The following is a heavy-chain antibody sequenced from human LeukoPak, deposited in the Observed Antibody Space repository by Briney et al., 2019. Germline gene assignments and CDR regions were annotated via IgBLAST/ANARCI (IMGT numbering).Heavy chain of an antibody. D-gene: IGHD3-10*01. CDR1: GFTFSSYS. J-gene: IGHJ5*02. V-gene: IGHV3-48*01. CDR3: ARDGWFGDYNWFDP. Sequence: GESLRLSCAASGFTFSSYSMNWVRQAPGKGLEWVSYISSASNTIYYADSVKGRFTISRDNAKNSLYLQMSSLRAEDTAMCYCARDGWFGDYNWFDPWGQGTLVTVSS. CDR2: ISSASNTI.